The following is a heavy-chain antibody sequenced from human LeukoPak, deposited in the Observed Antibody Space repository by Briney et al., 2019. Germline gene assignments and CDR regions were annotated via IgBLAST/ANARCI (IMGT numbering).Heavy chain of an antibody. Sequence: GASAKVSCKASGYTFTGYYMHWVRQAPGQGLEWMGWINPNSGGTNYAQKFQGRVTMTRDTSISTAYMELSRLRSDDTAVYYCARAGTYYDFWSGSIRDAFDIWGQWTMVTVSS. CDR3: ARAGTYYDFWSGSIRDAFDI. V-gene: IGHV1-2*02. CDR1: GYTFTGYY. CDR2: INPNSGGT. D-gene: IGHD3-3*01. J-gene: IGHJ3*02.